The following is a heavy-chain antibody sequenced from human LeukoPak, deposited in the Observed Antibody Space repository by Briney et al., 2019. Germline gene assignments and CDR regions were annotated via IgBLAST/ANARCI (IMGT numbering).Heavy chain of an antibody. CDR3: ARGGGYGYSGYDYFDY. J-gene: IGHJ4*02. D-gene: IGHD5-12*01. V-gene: IGHV3-23*01. CDR2: ISNDGGGT. CDR1: GFTFNNYG. Sequence: GGSLRLSCAASGFTFNNYGLIWVRQAPGKGLEWVAAISNDGGGTMYAGFVEGRFTISRDNSKNTLFLQINSLRAEDTALYYCARGGGYGYSGYDYFDYWGQGTLVTVSS.